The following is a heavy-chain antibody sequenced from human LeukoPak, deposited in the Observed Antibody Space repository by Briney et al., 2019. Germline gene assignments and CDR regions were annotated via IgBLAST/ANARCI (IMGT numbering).Heavy chain of an antibody. CDR2: INPSGGST. Sequence: ASVKVSCKASGYTFTSYYMHWVRQAPGQGLEWMGIINPSGGSTSYAQKFQGRVTMTRDTSTSTVYTELSSLRSEDTAVYYCARAAYYYDSSGYHAWFDPWGQGTLVTVSS. CDR3: ARAAYYYDSSGYHAWFDP. J-gene: IGHJ5*02. CDR1: GYTFTSYY. D-gene: IGHD3-22*01. V-gene: IGHV1-46*01.